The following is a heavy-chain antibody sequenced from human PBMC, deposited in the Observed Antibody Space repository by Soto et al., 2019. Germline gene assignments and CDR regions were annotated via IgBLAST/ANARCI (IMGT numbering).Heavy chain of an antibody. CDR3: AKSANGWFSAFDI. V-gene: IGHV3-23*01. J-gene: IGHJ3*02. Sequence: EVQLLESGGGLVQPGGSLRLSCAASGFTFSSYAMSWVRQAPGKGLEWVSAISGSGGTTYYADSVKVRFTFSRDNSKNPLYLPMNSLRAEATTVYYCAKSANGWFSAFDICGQGTMVTVSS. D-gene: IGHD6-19*01. CDR1: GFTFSSYA. CDR2: ISGSGGTT.